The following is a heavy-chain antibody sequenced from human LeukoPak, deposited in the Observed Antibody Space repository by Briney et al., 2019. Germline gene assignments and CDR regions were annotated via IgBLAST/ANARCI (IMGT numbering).Heavy chain of an antibody. J-gene: IGHJ4*02. CDR2: ICYSGST. Sequence: KTSETLSLTCTVSGGSISSYYWSWIRQPPGKGLEWIGCICYSGSTNYNLSLKSRVTISVDTSKNQFSLKLSSVTAADTAVYYCARGSGVASWDYWGQGTLVTVSS. D-gene: IGHD2-15*01. V-gene: IGHV4-59*01. CDR1: GGSISSYY. CDR3: ARGSGVASWDY.